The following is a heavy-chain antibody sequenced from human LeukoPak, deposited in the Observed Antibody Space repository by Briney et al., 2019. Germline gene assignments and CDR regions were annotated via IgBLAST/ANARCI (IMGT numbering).Heavy chain of an antibody. D-gene: IGHD3-9*01. Sequence: PGGSLRLSCAASGFTVSSNYMSWVRQAPGKGLEWVSVIYSGGSTYYADSVKGRLTISRDNSKSTLYLQMNSLRAEDTATYYCARSPYYDILAGFYYYFDYCGQGTLVTVSS. J-gene: IGHJ4*02. CDR2: IYSGGST. CDR3: ARSPYYDILAGFYYYFDY. CDR1: GFTVSSNY. V-gene: IGHV3-53*05.